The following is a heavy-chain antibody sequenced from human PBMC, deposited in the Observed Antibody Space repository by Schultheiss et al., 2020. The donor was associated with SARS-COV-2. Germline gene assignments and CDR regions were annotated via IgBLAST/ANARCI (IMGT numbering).Heavy chain of an antibody. CDR3: ARAGPYYDFWSGYFLDY. J-gene: IGHJ4*02. Sequence: SETLSLTCTVSGGSISSYYWSWIRQPAGKGLEWIGRIYTSGSTNYNPSLKSRVTMSVDTSKNQFSLKLSSVTAADTAVYYCARAGPYYDFWSGYFLDYWGQGTLVTVSS. D-gene: IGHD3-3*01. V-gene: IGHV4-4*07. CDR1: GGSISSYY. CDR2: IYTSGST.